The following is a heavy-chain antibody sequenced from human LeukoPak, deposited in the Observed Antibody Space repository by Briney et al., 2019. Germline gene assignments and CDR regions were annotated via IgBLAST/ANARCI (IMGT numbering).Heavy chain of an antibody. J-gene: IGHJ2*01. CDR3: ARLGRTMIISGYFDL. D-gene: IGHD3-22*01. V-gene: IGHV4-59*08. Sequence: PSETLSLTCTVSGGSISSYYWSWIRQPPGKGLEWIGYIYYSGSTNYNPSLKSRVTISVDTSKNQFSLKLSSVTAADTAVYYCARLGRTMIISGYFDLWGRGTLVTVSS. CDR2: IYYSGST. CDR1: GGSISSYY.